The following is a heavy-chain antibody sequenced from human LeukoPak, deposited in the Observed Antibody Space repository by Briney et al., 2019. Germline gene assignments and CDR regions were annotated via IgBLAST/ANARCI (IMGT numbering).Heavy chain of an antibody. Sequence: GGSLRLSCAASGFTFDIYAMNWVRQAPGKGLEWVAVMSYDGSNKYYADSVKGRFTISRDNSRNTLHLQMSSLRVADTAVYYCARDQVELCSSGSCYVIDNWGPGTLVAVSS. CDR1: GFTFDIYA. CDR3: ARDQVELCSSGSCYVIDN. J-gene: IGHJ4*02. CDR2: MSYDGSNK. D-gene: IGHD2-15*01. V-gene: IGHV3-30*04.